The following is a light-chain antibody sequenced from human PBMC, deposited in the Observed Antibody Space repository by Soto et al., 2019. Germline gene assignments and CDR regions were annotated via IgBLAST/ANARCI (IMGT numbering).Light chain of an antibody. CDR3: SSYKSRSLAV. J-gene: IGLJ3*02. Sequence: QSVLTQPASVSGSPGQSITISCTGTSNDIGGYNYVSWYQQHPGKAPKLMIYEVSNRPSGVSTRFSASKSGNAASLTISGLQDEEEADYYCSSYKSRSLAVFGGGTKVTV. CDR1: SNDIGGYNY. CDR2: EVS. V-gene: IGLV2-14*01.